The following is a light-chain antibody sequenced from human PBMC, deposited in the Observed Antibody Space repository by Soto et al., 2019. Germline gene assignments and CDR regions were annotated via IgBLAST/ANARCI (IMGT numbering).Light chain of an antibody. Sequence: QSALTQPRSVSGAPGQSVTISCTGTSSDVGGYNYVSWYQQHPGKARKLMIYDVSKRPSGVPDRFSGSKSGNTASLAISGLQAEDEADYYCCSYAGSYTFGVVFGGGTKLTVL. V-gene: IGLV2-11*01. CDR2: DVS. J-gene: IGLJ2*01. CDR1: SSDVGGYNY. CDR3: CSYAGSYTFGVV.